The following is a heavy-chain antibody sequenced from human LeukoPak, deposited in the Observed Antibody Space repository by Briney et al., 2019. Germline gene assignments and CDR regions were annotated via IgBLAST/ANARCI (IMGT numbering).Heavy chain of an antibody. Sequence: GGSLRLSCAASGFTFSSYGMSWVRQAPGKGLEWVSAISGSGGSTYYADSVKGRFTISRDNSKNTLYLQMNSLRAEDTAVYYCARLSYDSSDFHYMDVWGKGTTVTISS. CDR3: ARLSYDSSDFHYMDV. J-gene: IGHJ6*03. D-gene: IGHD3-22*01. V-gene: IGHV3-23*01. CDR2: ISGSGGST. CDR1: GFTFSSYG.